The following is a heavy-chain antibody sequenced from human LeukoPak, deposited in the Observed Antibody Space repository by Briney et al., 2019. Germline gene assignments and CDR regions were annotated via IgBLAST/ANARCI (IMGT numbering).Heavy chain of an antibody. D-gene: IGHD3-10*01. CDR1: GFTFRDYS. Sequence: GGSLRLSCAASGFTFRDYSTNWVRHVPGKGLEWISSMSSRGTYIYYADAVKGRFTISRDNTQSSVFLQMNSLRVDDTAIYYCARELSWGFSFDYWGQGTLVTVSS. CDR2: MSSRGTYI. J-gene: IGHJ4*02. CDR3: ARELSWGFSFDY. V-gene: IGHV3-21*01.